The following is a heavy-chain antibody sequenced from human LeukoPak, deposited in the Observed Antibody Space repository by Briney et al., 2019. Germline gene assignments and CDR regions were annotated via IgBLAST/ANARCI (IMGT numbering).Heavy chain of an antibody. J-gene: IGHJ5*02. CDR1: GDSISSSSYY. Sequence: SETLSLTCTVSGDSISSSSYYWGWIRQPPGKGLEWMGNIYYSGSTYYNPSLKSRVTLSVDTSKNQFSLKLTSVTAADTAVYYCARAGGYCSSTRCYNWFDPWGQGTLVTVSS. CDR3: ARAGGYCSSTRCYNWFDP. CDR2: IYYSGST. V-gene: IGHV4-39*07. D-gene: IGHD2-2*01.